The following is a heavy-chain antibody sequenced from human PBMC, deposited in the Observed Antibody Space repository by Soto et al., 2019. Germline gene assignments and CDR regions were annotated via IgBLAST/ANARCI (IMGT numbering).Heavy chain of an antibody. CDR2: IYSSGNT. V-gene: IGHV4-39*01. J-gene: IGHJ4*02. Sequence: SETLSLTCTVSGDSIRSSSYWGWIRQPPGKGLEWIGNIYSSGNTYYNSSLKSQVTISVDTSKNQFSLNLISVTAADTAVYYCASQHYYDSSGYYVGYWGQGTLVTVSS. CDR1: GDSIRSSSY. CDR3: ASQHYYDSSGYYVGY. D-gene: IGHD3-22*01.